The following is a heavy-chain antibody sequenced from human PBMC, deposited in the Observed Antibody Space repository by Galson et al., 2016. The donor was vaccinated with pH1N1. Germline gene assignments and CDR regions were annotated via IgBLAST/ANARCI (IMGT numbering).Heavy chain of an antibody. J-gene: IGHJ4*02. Sequence: SVKVSCKASGYTFASYAINWVRQVPGQGLEWMGWIHTTTGDPSYGQGFPGRFVFSLDTPVTTAYLQVSSLTTEDAAVYYCARESYRCSGGSCLFDGWGQGSLVTV. CDR2: IHTTTGDP. D-gene: IGHD2-15*01. CDR3: ARESYRCSGGSCLFDG. CDR1: GYTFASYA. V-gene: IGHV7-4-1*02.